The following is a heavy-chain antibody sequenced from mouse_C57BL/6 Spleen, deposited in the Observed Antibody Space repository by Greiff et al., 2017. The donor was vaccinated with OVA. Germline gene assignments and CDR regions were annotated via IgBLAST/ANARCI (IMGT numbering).Heavy chain of an antibody. CDR3: ASSGTYDGYYGYFDY. CDR1: GYTFTSYW. Sequence: VQLQQPGAELVKPGASVKLSCKASGYTFTSYWMQWVKQRPGQGLEWIGEIDPSDSYTNYNQKFKGKATLTVDTSSSTAYMQLSSLTSEDSAVYYCASSGTYDGYYGYFDYWGQGTTLTVSS. V-gene: IGHV1-50*01. J-gene: IGHJ2*01. D-gene: IGHD2-3*01. CDR2: IDPSDSYT.